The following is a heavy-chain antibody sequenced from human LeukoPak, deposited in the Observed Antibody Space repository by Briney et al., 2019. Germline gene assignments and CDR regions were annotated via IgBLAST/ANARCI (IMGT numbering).Heavy chain of an antibody. J-gene: IGHJ4*02. CDR3: ARALTGDPFILHFDY. CDR1: GGTFSSYA. Sequence: SVKVSCEASGGTFSSYAISWVRQAPGQGLEWMGGIIPIFGTANYAQKFQGRVTITTDESTSTAYMELSSLRSEDTAVYYCARALTGDPFILHFDYWGQGTLVTVSS. D-gene: IGHD7-27*01. CDR2: IIPIFGTA. V-gene: IGHV1-69*05.